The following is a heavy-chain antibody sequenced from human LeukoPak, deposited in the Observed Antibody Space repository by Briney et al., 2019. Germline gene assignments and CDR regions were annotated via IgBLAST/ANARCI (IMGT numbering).Heavy chain of an antibody. J-gene: IGHJ4*02. CDR3: ASPRIVGARRPFDY. D-gene: IGHD1-26*01. V-gene: IGHV3-23*01. Sequence: GGSLRLSCAASGFTFSNYAMSWVRQAPGKGLEWVSAISGSGDSTYYADSVKGRFTISRDNAKNSLYLQMNSLRAEDTAVYYCASPRIVGARRPFDYWGQGTLVTVSS. CDR1: GFTFSNYA. CDR2: ISGSGDST.